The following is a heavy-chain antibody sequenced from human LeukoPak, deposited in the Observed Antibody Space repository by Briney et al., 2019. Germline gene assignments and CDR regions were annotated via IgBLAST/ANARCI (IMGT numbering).Heavy chain of an antibody. J-gene: IGHJ4*02. CDR1: EFTFVTYG. CDR2: ISYDGSNK. Sequence: GGSRRLSGVASEFTFVTYGMTWVGQAPARGLDGVAVISYDGSNKYYAASVKGRFTISRDNSKNTLYLQMNSLRAEDTAVYYCAGRGSYYDYWGRGTLVTVSS. CDR3: AGRGSYYDY. D-gene: IGHD1-26*01. V-gene: IGHV3-30-3*01.